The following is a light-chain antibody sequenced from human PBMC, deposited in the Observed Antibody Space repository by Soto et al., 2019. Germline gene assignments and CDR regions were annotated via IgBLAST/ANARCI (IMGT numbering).Light chain of an antibody. CDR1: SGHSSYA. CDR3: QTWGTGIHRV. CDR2: LNSDGSH. Sequence: QPVLTQSPSASASLGASVKLTCTLSSGHSSYAIAWHQQQPEKGPRYLMKLNSDGSHSKGDGIPDRFSGSSSGAERYLTISSLQSEDEADYYCQTWGTGIHRVFGGGTKL. V-gene: IGLV4-69*01. J-gene: IGLJ3*02.